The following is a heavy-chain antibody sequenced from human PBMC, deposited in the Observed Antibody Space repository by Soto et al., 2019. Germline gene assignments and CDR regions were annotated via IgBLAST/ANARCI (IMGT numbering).Heavy chain of an antibody. Sequence: QVHLVESGGGVVQPGRSLRLSCAASGFTFSSYDMHWVRQAPGKGLEWVAVISYDGSNKYYADSVKGRFTISRDNSKNTLYLQMNSLRAEDTAVYYCARPLISSGWGAYYYYGMDVWGQGTTVTVSS. CDR3: ARPLISSGWGAYYYYGMDV. CDR2: ISYDGSNK. D-gene: IGHD6-19*01. J-gene: IGHJ6*02. CDR1: GFTFSSYD. V-gene: IGHV3-30*03.